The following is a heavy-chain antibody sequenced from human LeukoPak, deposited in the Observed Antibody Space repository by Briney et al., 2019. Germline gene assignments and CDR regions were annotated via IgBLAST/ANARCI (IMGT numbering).Heavy chain of an antibody. CDR3: AKDAGIAAGWGAFDI. CDR1: GFTFDDYA. D-gene: IGHD6-13*01. CDR2: ISWNSGSI. V-gene: IGHV3-9*01. J-gene: IGHJ3*02. Sequence: GGSLRLSCAASGFTFDDYAMHWVRQAPGKGLEWVSGISWNSGSIGYADSVKGRFTISRDNAKNSLYLQMNSLRAEDTALYYCAKDAGIAAGWGAFDIWGQGTMVTVSS.